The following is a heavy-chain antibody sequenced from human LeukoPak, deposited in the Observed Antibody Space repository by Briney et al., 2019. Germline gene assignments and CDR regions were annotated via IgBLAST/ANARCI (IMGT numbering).Heavy chain of an antibody. V-gene: IGHV3-30*18. CDR1: GFTFSSYD. CDR2: ILYDGSNK. CDR3: AKEGTSGLVYNWFDP. Sequence: GGSLRLSCAASGFTFSSYDMHWVRQAPGKGLEWVAVILYDGSNKNYADSVKGRFSISRDNSKDTLYLQMNSLRAEDTAVYYCAKEGTSGLVYNWFDPWGQGTLVTVSS. D-gene: IGHD1-7*01. J-gene: IGHJ5*02.